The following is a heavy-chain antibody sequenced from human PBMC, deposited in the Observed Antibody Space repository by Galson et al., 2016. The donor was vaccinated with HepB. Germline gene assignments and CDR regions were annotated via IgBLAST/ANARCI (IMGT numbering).Heavy chain of an antibody. D-gene: IGHD5-24*01. CDR2: IESYSKII. Sequence: SLRLSCAASGFTFRKYGSNWVRLTPGKGLEWLSYIESYSKIIRYTESVRGRFTVSRDNAKNSVYLQLSGLRVEDTAIYYCARDGPNYNYDFWGQGTRVTVFS. CDR3: ARDGPNYNYDF. CDR1: GFTFRKYG. V-gene: IGHV3-48*04. J-gene: IGHJ4*02.